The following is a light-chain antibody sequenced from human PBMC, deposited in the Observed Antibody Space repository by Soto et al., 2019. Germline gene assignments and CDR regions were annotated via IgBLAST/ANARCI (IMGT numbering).Light chain of an antibody. Sequence: DIQMTQSPSSLSASVGDRVTITCRASQSISSYVNWYQQKPGKAPKLLIYAASSLQSGVPSRFSGGVSGTDFILTISSLQPEDFESYYCQQSYSSPLGFGGGTKVEIK. J-gene: IGKJ4*02. CDR3: QQSYSSPLG. CDR2: AAS. CDR1: QSISSY. V-gene: IGKV1-39*01.